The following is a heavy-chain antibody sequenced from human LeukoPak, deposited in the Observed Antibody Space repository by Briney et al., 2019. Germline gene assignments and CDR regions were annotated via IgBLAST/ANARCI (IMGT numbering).Heavy chain of an antibody. V-gene: IGHV4-34*01. D-gene: IGHD3-22*01. CDR3: ARRYYYDSSGYYYYFDY. CDR1: GGSFSGYY. CDR2: INHSGST. J-gene: IGHJ4*02. Sequence: SETLSLTCAVYGGSFSGYYWSWIRQPPGKGLEWIGEINHSGSTNYNPSLKSRVTISVDTSKNQFSLKLSSVTAADTAVYYCARRYYYDSSGYYYYFDYWGQGTLVTVSS.